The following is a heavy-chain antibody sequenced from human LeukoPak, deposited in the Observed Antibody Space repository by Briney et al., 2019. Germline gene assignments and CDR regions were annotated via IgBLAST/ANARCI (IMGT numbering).Heavy chain of an antibody. CDR2: IYSGGST. CDR3: ARGTSSGYFQLYFDY. V-gene: IGHV3-53*01. J-gene: IGHJ4*02. D-gene: IGHD3-22*01. CDR1: GFTVSRNY. Sequence: GASLRLSCTASGFTVSRNYMSWVRQAPGKGLEWVSVIYSGGSTNYAECVKGRFTSSRDNSKITLYLQMNSLRAEDTAVYYCARGTSSGYFQLYFDYWGQGTLVTVSS.